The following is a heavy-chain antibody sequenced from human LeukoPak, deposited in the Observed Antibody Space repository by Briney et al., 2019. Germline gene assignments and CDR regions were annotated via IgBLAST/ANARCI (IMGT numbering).Heavy chain of an antibody. Sequence: GGSLRLSCAASGFTFSNAWMSWVRQAPGKGLEWVGRVKSKADGGTTDYAAPVKGKFTISRDDSQNTLYLQMDSLKTEDTAVYYCTTTPGRDYWGQGTLVTVSS. V-gene: IGHV3-15*01. D-gene: IGHD3-10*01. J-gene: IGHJ4*02. CDR2: VKSKADGGTT. CDR3: TTTPGRDY. CDR1: GFTFSNAW.